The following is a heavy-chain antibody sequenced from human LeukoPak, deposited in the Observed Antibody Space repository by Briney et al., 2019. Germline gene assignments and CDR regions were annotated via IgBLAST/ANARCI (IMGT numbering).Heavy chain of an antibody. CDR3: ARHQWIQLGFDYMDV. V-gene: IGHV4-39*01. Sequence: PSETLSLTCTVSGGSISSSSYYWGWIRQPPGKGLQWIGTIYYSGSTYYNPSLKSRVTISVDTSENHLSLRLSSVTAADTAVYYCARHQWIQLGFDYMDVWGKGTTVTVSS. CDR1: GGSISSSSYY. J-gene: IGHJ6*03. CDR2: IYYSGST. D-gene: IGHD5-18*01.